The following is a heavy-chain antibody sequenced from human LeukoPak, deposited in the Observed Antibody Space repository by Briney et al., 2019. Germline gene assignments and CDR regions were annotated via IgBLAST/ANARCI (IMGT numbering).Heavy chain of an antibody. Sequence: GRSLRLSCAASGFTFSTFDMHWVRQAPGKGLEWVARISYDESNEYYGDSVKGRFTISRDNSKNTLYLQMNSLRPEDTAVYYCARVVGIAVAGMGYFQHWGQGTLVTVSS. CDR1: GFTFSTFD. CDR3: ARVVGIAVAGMGYFQH. D-gene: IGHD6-19*01. J-gene: IGHJ1*01. V-gene: IGHV3-30*03. CDR2: ISYDESNE.